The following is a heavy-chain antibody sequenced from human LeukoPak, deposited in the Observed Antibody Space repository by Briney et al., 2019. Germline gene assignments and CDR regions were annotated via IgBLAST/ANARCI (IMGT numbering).Heavy chain of an antibody. Sequence: ASVTVSCKASGYTFTGYYLYWVRQAPGQGLEWMGRINPNSGNTGYAQKFQGRVTMTRNTSISTAYMELSSLRSEDTAVYYCARGDTYYDFWSGYYSHWFDPWGQGTLVTVSS. V-gene: IGHV1-8*02. CDR2: INPNSGNT. J-gene: IGHJ5*02. D-gene: IGHD3-3*01. CDR1: GYTFTGYY. CDR3: ARGDTYYDFWSGYYSHWFDP.